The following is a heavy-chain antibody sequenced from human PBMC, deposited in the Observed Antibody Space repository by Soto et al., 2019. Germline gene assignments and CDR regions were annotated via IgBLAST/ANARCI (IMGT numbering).Heavy chain of an antibody. CDR2: ISGSEDRT. CDR1: GFSIRDHA. CDR3: GRTYTGG. Sequence: LQSEGGVVQPGESLRLSCAASGFSIRDHALSWVRQAAGGGLEWVSGISGSEDRTNYADFVRGRFIISKDRAKNTLYLDMSGLRVDVTAVYFCGRTYTGGWGQGTLLTVSS. D-gene: IGHD3-10*01. J-gene: IGHJ4*02. V-gene: IGHV3-23*01.